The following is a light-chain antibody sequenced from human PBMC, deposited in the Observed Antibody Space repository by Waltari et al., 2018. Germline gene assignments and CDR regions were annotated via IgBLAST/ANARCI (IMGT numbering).Light chain of an antibody. CDR2: DAS. J-gene: IGKJ2*01. CDR1: QSVSSY. V-gene: IGKV3-11*01. CDR3: QQRSNWPPMYT. Sequence: EIVLTQSPATLSLSPGEIATLSCRASQSVSSYLAWYQQKPGQAPRLLIYDASNKATGIPTRFSGSGSGTDFTLTISSLEPEDFAVYYCQQRSNWPPMYTFGQGTKLEIK.